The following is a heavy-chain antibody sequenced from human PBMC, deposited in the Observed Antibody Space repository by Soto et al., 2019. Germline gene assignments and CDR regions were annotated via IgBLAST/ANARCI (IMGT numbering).Heavy chain of an antibody. Sequence: QVQLVESGGGVVQPGRSLRLSCAASGFTFSSYGMHWVRQAPGKGLEWVAAISYDGSNKYYADSVKGRFTISRDNSKNTLYLQMSSLRAEDTAVYYCAKDRSSSSHWYYYYGMDVWGQGTTVTVSS. V-gene: IGHV3-30*18. D-gene: IGHD6-13*01. J-gene: IGHJ6*02. CDR3: AKDRSSSSHWYYYYGMDV. CDR2: ISYDGSNK. CDR1: GFTFSSYG.